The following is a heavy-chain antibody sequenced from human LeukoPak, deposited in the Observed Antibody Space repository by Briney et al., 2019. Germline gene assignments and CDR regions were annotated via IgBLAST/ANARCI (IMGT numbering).Heavy chain of an antibody. D-gene: IGHD6-19*01. Sequence: ASVKVSCKASGGTFISYAISWVRQAPGQGLEWMGGIIPIFGTANYAQKFQGRVTITADKSTSTAYMELSSLRSEDTAVYYCARVGSSRWYEGVYFDYWGQGTLVTVSS. CDR1: GGTFISYA. CDR3: ARVGSSRWYEGVYFDY. CDR2: IIPIFGTA. J-gene: IGHJ4*02. V-gene: IGHV1-69*06.